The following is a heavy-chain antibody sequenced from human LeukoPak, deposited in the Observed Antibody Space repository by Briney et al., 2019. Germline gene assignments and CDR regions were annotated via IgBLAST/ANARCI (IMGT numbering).Heavy chain of an antibody. CDR3: AADEFFLGKYAFDI. D-gene: IGHD3-3*01. CDR1: GSTFSTSV. V-gene: IGHV1-58*02. CDR2: IVVGSGNT. Sequence: GASVKVSCKASGSTFSTSVIQWVRQARGDRLEWIGWIVVGSGNTNYAPKLQDRVTITRDLSSGTAYMELSSLTSEDTAVYFCAADEFFLGKYAFDIWGQGTMVTVSS. J-gene: IGHJ3*02.